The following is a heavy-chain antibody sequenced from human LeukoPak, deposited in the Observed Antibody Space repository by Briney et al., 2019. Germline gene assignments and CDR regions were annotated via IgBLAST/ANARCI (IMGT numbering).Heavy chain of an antibody. D-gene: IGHD3-10*01. CDR1: GFSFSTYE. CDR2: ISASGQTI. CDR3: AKDSGYYYGSGSFSPSVPYAFDI. Sequence: GGSLRLSCAASGFSFSTYEFHWVRHAPGKGLEWVSYISASGQTIYYADSVRGRFTISRDNAKNSLYLQMNRLRAEDTAVYYCAKDSGYYYGSGSFSPSVPYAFDIWGQGTMVTVSS. J-gene: IGHJ3*02. V-gene: IGHV3-48*03.